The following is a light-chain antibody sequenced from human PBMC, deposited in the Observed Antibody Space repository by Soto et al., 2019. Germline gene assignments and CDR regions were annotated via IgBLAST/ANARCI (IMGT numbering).Light chain of an antibody. CDR1: QGTSSY. V-gene: IGKV1-8*01. CDR3: QQYYSYPPYT. J-gene: IGKJ2*01. Sequence: AIRMTQSPSSLSASTGDRVTITCRASQGTSSYLAWYQQKPGKAPKLLIYAASTLQSGVPSRFSGSGSGTDFTLTISCLQSEDFATYYCQQYYSYPPYTFGQ. CDR2: AAS.